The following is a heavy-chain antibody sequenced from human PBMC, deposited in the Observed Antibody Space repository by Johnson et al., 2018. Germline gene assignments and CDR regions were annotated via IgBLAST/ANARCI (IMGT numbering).Heavy chain of an antibody. CDR1: GFTFSRYG. Sequence: QVQLQESGGGVVQPGRSLRLSCGASGFTFSRYGMHWVRQAPGKGLELVTLISYDGSNKYYADSVKGRFTISRDNSANTLYLQMNSLRAEDTALYYCAKLYYGSGVGYSYNYIDVWGKGTTVTVSS. V-gene: IGHV3-30*18. D-gene: IGHD3-10*01. CDR2: ISYDGSNK. J-gene: IGHJ6*03. CDR3: AKLYYGSGVGYSYNYIDV.